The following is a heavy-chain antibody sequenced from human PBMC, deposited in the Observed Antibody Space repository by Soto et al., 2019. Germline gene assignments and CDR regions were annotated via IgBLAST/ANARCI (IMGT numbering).Heavy chain of an antibody. CDR3: ARHSTYYDCWSGYSY. J-gene: IGHJ4*02. D-gene: IGHD3-3*01. CDR1: GGSISSYY. CDR2: IYYSGST. Sequence: QVQLQESGPGLVKPSETLSLTCTVSGGSISSYYWSWIRQPPGKGLEWIGYIYYSGSTNYNPSLKSRVTISVDTSKNQFSLKRSSVTAADTAGYYCARHSTYYDCWSGYSYWGQGTLVTVSS. V-gene: IGHV4-59*08.